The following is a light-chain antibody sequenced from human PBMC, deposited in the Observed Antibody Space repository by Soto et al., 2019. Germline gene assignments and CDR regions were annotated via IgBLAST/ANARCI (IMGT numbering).Light chain of an antibody. CDR3: QQRSNWPPG. CDR1: QSIGTY. V-gene: IGKV3-11*01. J-gene: IGKJ4*01. CDR2: DAS. Sequence: ETVMTQSPPTLPLPAGERAIVSCRASQSIGTYLAWYQQKRGQSPRLLIYDASSRATGIPDRFSGSGSGTDFTLTISSLEPEDFAVYYCQQRSNWPPGFGGGTKVDI.